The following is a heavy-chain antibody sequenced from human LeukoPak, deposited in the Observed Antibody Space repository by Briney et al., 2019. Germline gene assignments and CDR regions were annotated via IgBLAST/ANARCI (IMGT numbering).Heavy chain of an antibody. CDR2: ISGSGGST. V-gene: IGHV3-23*01. J-gene: IGHJ4*02. D-gene: IGHD3-10*01. Sequence: SGGSLRLSCAASGFTFSNYAMNWVRQAPGKGLEWVAAISGSGGSTYYADSVKGRFTISRDNSKNTLYLQMNCLRAEDTAVYYCAKGIGYYGSGSYFDYWGQGTLVTVSS. CDR1: GFTFSNYA. CDR3: AKGIGYYGSGSYFDY.